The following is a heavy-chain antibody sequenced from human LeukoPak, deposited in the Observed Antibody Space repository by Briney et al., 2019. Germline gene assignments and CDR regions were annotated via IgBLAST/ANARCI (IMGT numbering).Heavy chain of an antibody. Sequence: GGALRLSCAASGFTFSSYEMNRVRQAPGKGLEWVSYISSSGSTIYYAASVKGRYTISRDNAKNSLYLQMNSLRAEDTAVYYCARGKVRGVISFDYWGQGTLVTVSS. CDR2: ISSSGSTI. CDR3: ARGKVRGVISFDY. CDR1: GFTFSSYE. V-gene: IGHV3-48*03. J-gene: IGHJ4*02. D-gene: IGHD3-10*01.